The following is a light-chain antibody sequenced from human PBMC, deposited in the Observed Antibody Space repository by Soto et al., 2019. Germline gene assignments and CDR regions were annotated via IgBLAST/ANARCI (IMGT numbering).Light chain of an antibody. Sequence: DLQMTQSPDSLSASVGDRVTITCRVSQRISSYLNWYQQKPGKAPKLLIYAASSLQSGVPSRFSGSGSGTDFTLTISSLQPEDFATYYCQQSYSTPGTFGQGTKLEIK. CDR3: QQSYSTPGT. V-gene: IGKV1-39*01. J-gene: IGKJ2*02. CDR1: QRISSY. CDR2: AAS.